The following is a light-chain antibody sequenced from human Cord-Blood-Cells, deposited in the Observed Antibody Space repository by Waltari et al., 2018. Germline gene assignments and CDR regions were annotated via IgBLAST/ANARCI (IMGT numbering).Light chain of an antibody. J-gene: IGKJ3*01. V-gene: IGKV1-27*01. CDR3: QKYNSAPLT. CDR1: QGISNY. Sequence: DIQMTHSPSSLSASVGDSVDITCRASQGISNYLAWYQQKPGKVPKLLIYAASTLQSGVPSRFSGSGSGTDFTLTISSLQPEDVATHYCQKYNSAPLTFGPGTKVDIK. CDR2: AAS.